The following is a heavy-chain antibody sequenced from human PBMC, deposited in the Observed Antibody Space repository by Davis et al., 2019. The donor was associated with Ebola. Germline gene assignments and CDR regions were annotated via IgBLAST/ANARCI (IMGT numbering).Heavy chain of an antibody. CDR1: GFTFSDYY. J-gene: IGHJ6*03. V-gene: IGHV3-11*04. Sequence: GGSLRLSCVASGFTFSDYYMSWIRQAPGKGLEWLSYISNRDGTIFYADSVRGRFTISRDNAKNSLSLQMNSLRAEDTAVYYCAREAELRYFDWLPHSPYMDVWGKGTTVTVSS. CDR3: AREAELRYFDWLPHSPYMDV. CDR2: ISNRDGTI. D-gene: IGHD3-9*01.